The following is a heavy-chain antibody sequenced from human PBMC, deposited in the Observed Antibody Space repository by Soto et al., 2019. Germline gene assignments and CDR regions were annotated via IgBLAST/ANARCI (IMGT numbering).Heavy chain of an antibody. CDR2: ITWNSGKI. CDR3: VKDSYADFHRVLSTAEYFFDY. J-gene: IGHJ4*01. CDR1: GFTFDDYA. D-gene: IGHD2-2*01. Sequence: PGGSLRLSCTASGFTFDDYAMHWVRQGLGRGLEWVSGITWNSGKIAYADSVKGRFTIARDDDNNSLYLQMNSLRPEDTALYYCVKDSYADFHRVLSTAEYFFDYWGQGTLVTVSS. V-gene: IGHV3-9*01.